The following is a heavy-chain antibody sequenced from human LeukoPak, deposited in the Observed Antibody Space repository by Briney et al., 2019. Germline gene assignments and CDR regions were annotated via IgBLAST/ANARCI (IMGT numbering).Heavy chain of an antibody. CDR1: GYSMSTGYY. J-gene: IGHJ4*02. D-gene: IGHD6-19*01. CDR2: FYHGGST. V-gene: IGHV4-38-2*02. CDR3: ARTRWIAVAGTDYFDY. Sequence: SETLSLTCTVSGYSMSTGYYWDWIRQPPGKGLEWIGTFYHGGSTYYNPSLKSRVTISVDTSKNQFSLNLTSVTAADTAVYYCARTRWIAVAGTDYFDYWGQGTLVTVSS.